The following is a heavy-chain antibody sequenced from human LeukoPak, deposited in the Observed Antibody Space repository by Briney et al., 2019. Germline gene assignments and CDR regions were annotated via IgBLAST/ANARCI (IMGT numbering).Heavy chain of an antibody. J-gene: IGHJ4*02. D-gene: IGHD3-22*01. CDR1: GGSISSGDYY. CDR2: IYYSGST. Sequence: SETLSLTCTVSGGSISSGDYYWSWIRQPPGKGLEWIGYIYYSGSTYYNPSLKSRVTISVDTSKNQSSLKLSSVTAADTAVYYCARATYYYDSSGYYSLRYFDYWGQGTLVTVSS. V-gene: IGHV4-30-4*01. CDR3: ARATYYYDSSGYYSLRYFDY.